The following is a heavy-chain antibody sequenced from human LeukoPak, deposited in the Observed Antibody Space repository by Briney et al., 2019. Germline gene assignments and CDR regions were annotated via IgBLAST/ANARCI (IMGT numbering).Heavy chain of an antibody. CDR1: GYTFTSYD. V-gene: IGHV1-2*02. CDR3: ARGSPPLLLWFGELFNY. D-gene: IGHD3-10*01. Sequence: ASVKVSCKASGYTFTSYDINWVRQAPGQGLEWMGWINPNSGGTNYAQKFQGRVTMTRDTSISTAYMELSRLRSDDTAVYYCARGSPPLLLWFGELFNYWGQGTLVTVSS. J-gene: IGHJ4*02. CDR2: INPNSGGT.